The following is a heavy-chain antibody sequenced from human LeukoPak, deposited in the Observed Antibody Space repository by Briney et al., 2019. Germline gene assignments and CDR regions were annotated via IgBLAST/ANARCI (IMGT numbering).Heavy chain of an antibody. Sequence: QPGGSLRLSCSASGFTFSSYAMHWVRQAPGKGLEYVSAISSNGGSTYYADSVKGRFTISRDNSKNTLYLQMNSLRAEDTAVYYCARALGHYYGSGGNYYFDYWGQGTLVTVSS. J-gene: IGHJ4*02. CDR2: ISSNGGST. V-gene: IGHV3-64*04. D-gene: IGHD3-10*01. CDR3: ARALGHYYGSGGNYYFDY. CDR1: GFTFSSYA.